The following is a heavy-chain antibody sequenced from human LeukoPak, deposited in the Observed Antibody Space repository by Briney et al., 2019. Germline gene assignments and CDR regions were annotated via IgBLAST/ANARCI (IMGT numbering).Heavy chain of an antibody. V-gene: IGHV3-30*04. J-gene: IGHJ3*02. CDR3: ARDRGYTDAFDI. CDR1: GFTFSSYA. D-gene: IGHD3-22*01. CDR2: ISFDGTDA. Sequence: GGSLRLSCAASGFTFSSYAIHWVRQAPGKGLEWVAVISFDGTDAFYADSVKGRFTISRDNSKNTLYLQMNSLRADDTAVYYCARDRGYTDAFDIWGQGTMVTVSS.